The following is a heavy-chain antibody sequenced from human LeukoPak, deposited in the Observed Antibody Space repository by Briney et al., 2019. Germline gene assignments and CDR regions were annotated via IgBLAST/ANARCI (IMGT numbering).Heavy chain of an antibody. J-gene: IGHJ4*02. CDR3: AIPPVY. Sequence: SLRLSCAASGFTFDDYAMHWVRQAPGKGLEWVSGISWNSGSIGYADSVKGRFTISRDNAKNSLYLQMNSLRAEDTALYYCAIPPVYWGQGTLVTVSS. V-gene: IGHV3-9*01. CDR1: GFTFDDYA. CDR2: ISWNSGSI.